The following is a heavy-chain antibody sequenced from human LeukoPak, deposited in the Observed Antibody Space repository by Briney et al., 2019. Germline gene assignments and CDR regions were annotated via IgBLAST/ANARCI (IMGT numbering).Heavy chain of an antibody. D-gene: IGHD6-13*01. CDR1: GGTFSSYA. V-gene: IGHV1-69*13. CDR2: IIPIFGTA. Sequence: GASVKVSCKASGGTFSSYAISWVRQAPGQGLEWMGGIIPIFGTANYAQTFQGRVTITADESTSTAYMELSSLRSEDTAVYYCASPRGSSSWYDWFDPWGQGTLVTVSS. CDR3: ASPRGSSSWYDWFDP. J-gene: IGHJ5*02.